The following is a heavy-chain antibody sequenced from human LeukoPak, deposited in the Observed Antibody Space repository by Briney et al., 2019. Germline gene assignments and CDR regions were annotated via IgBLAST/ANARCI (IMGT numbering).Heavy chain of an antibody. CDR2: VNWDGEST. J-gene: IGHJ4*02. D-gene: IGHD5/OR15-5a*01. Sequence: PGGSLRLSCAASGFTFDDHVMSWVRQAPGKELEWVSGVNWDGESTGYADSVKGRFTISRDNAKKSLYLQMNSLRADDTAFYYCARDPHGAVSLDYWGQGTLVTVSS. V-gene: IGHV3-20*04. CDR3: ARDPHGAVSLDY. CDR1: GFTFDDHV.